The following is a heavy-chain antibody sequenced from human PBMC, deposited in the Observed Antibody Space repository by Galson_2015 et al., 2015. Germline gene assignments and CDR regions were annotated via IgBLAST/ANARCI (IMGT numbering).Heavy chain of an antibody. V-gene: IGHV3-43D*03. Sequence: SLRLSCAASGFTFDDYAMHWVRQAPGKGLEWVSLISWDGGSTYYADSVKGLFTISRDNSKNSLYLQMNSLRAEDTALYYCAKDILVTTVTRPGSHCGMDVWGQGTTVTVS. CDR3: AKDILVTTVTRPGSHCGMDV. J-gene: IGHJ6*02. CDR2: ISWDGGST. CDR1: GFTFDDYA. D-gene: IGHD4-11*01.